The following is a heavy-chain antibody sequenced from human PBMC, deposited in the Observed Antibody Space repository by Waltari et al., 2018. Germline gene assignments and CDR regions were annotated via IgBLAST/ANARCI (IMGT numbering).Heavy chain of an antibody. CDR2: IIPILGIA. D-gene: IGHD1-26*01. CDR3: ARAELAPFDC. Sequence: GRQAPGQGLEWMGRIIPILGIANYAHKFQGRVTITADESTSTAYMELSSLRSEDTAVYYCARAELAPFDCWGQGTLVTVSS. V-gene: IGHV1-69*04. J-gene: IGHJ4*02.